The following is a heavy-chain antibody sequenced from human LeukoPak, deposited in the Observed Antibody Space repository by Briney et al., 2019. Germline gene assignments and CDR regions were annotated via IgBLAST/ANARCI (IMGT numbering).Heavy chain of an antibody. V-gene: IGHV4-34*01. CDR2: INHSGST. CDR1: GGSFSGYH. CDR3: ARGRISSWFDP. J-gene: IGHJ5*02. D-gene: IGHD3-10*01. Sequence: PSETLSLTCAVYGGSFSGYHWSWIRQPPGKGLEWIGEINHSGSTNYNPSLKSRVTISVDTSKNQFSLKLSSVTAAGTAVYYCARGRISSWFDPWGQGTLVTVSS.